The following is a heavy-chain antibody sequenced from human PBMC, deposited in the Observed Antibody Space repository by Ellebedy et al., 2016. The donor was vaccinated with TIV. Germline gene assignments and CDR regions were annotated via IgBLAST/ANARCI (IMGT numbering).Heavy chain of an antibody. J-gene: IGHJ4*02. D-gene: IGHD3-3*01. CDR3: ARAITNSDDY. CDR2: ISYDGSNK. CDR1: GFTFSSYA. Sequence: PGGSLRLSCAASGFTFSSYAMHWVRQAPGKGLEWVAVISYDGSNKYYADSVKGRFTISRDNSKNKLYLQMNSLRAEDTAVYYCARAITNSDDYWGQGTLVTVSS. V-gene: IGHV3-30-3*01.